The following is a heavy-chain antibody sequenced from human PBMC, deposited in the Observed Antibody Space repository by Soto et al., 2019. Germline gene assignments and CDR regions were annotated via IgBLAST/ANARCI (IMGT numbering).Heavy chain of an antibody. CDR2: IIPIFGTA. CDR1: GGTFSSYA. J-gene: IGHJ6*02. CDR3: ARVGGTTLYYYCGMDV. Sequence: ASVKVSCKASGGTFSSYAISWVRQAPGQGLEWMGGIIPIFGTANYAQKFQGRVTITADKSTSTAYMELSSLRSEDTAVYYCARVGGTTLYYYCGMDVWGQGTTVTVSS. V-gene: IGHV1-69*06. D-gene: IGHD1-7*01.